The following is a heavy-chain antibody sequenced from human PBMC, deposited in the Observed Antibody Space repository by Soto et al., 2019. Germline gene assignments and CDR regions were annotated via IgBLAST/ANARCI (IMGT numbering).Heavy chain of an antibody. Sequence: EVQLVESGGGWVQPGGSLRLSCAASGFSFSTYWMNWVRQALGKGLEWVANIKEDGSEKNYVDSVKGLFSISSDNAKNSLYLQMSGLRAEDTAVYYCARNYEWSGRKWFDPGGLGTLVTVSS. D-gene: IGHD3-3*01. CDR3: ARNYEWSGRKWFDP. CDR2: IKEDGSEK. J-gene: IGHJ5*02. CDR1: GFSFSTYW. V-gene: IGHV3-7*01.